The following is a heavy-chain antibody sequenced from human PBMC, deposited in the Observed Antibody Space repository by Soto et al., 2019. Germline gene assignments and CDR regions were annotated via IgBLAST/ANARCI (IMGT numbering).Heavy chain of an antibody. CDR2: IYYTGST. V-gene: IGHV4-59*08. CDR1: GGSITTYY. Sequence: QVQLQQSGPGLVKPSETLSLTCTGSGGSITTYYWSWVRQPPGTGLEWIGYIYYTGSTNYSPSLKTRVTTATHTATRPSSLKLTSVTAADTSVYCCTRMTGSGWYTAAYWGQGTRVTVSS. CDR3: TRMTGSGWYTAAY. J-gene: IGHJ4*02. D-gene: IGHD6-19*01.